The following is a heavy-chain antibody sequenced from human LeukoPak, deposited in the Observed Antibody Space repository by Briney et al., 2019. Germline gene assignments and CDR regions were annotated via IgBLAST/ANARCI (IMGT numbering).Heavy chain of an antibody. CDR3: AGAPNDFWSGYYTGIGY. CDR1: GFTFSSYG. D-gene: IGHD3-3*01. Sequence: GRSLRLSCAASGFTFSSYGMHWIRQAPGKGLEWVAVISYDGSNKYYADSVRGRFTISRDNSKNTLYLQMNSLRAEDTAVYYCAGAPNDFWSGYYTGIGYWGQGTLVTVSS. CDR2: ISYDGSNK. V-gene: IGHV3-30*03. J-gene: IGHJ4*02.